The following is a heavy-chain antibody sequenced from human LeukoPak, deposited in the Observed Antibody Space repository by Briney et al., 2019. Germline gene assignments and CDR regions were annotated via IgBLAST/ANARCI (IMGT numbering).Heavy chain of an antibody. D-gene: IGHD2-15*01. CDR1: GYTFTGYY. Sequence: ASVKVSCKASGYTFTGYYMHRVRQAPGQGLEWMGWINPNSGGTNYAQKFQGRVTMTRDTSISTAYMELSRLRSDDTAVYYCARSRDIVVVVAYYWGQGTLVTVSS. V-gene: IGHV1-2*02. CDR2: INPNSGGT. CDR3: ARSRDIVVVVAYY. J-gene: IGHJ4*02.